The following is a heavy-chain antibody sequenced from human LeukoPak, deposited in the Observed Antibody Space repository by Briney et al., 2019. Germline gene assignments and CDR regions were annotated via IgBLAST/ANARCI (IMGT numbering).Heavy chain of an antibody. D-gene: IGHD2-15*01. CDR2: INWNGGST. J-gene: IGHJ4*02. CDR3: AKGRRRLGYCSGGSCSPFDY. Sequence: PGGSLRLSCAASGFTFDDYGMSWVRQAPGKGLEWVSGINWNGGSTGYADSVKGRFTISRDNSKNTLYLQMNSLRAEDTAVYYCAKGRRRLGYCSGGSCSPFDYWGQGTLVTVSS. V-gene: IGHV3-20*04. CDR1: GFTFDDYG.